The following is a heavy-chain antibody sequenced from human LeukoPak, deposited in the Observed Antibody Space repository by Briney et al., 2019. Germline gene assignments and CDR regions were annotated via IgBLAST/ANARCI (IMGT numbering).Heavy chain of an antibody. CDR3: AKSPFRYCSSTSCYAPHDC. CDR2: INWNGGST. D-gene: IGHD2-2*01. J-gene: IGHJ4*02. CDR1: GFTFDDYG. V-gene: IGHV3-20*04. Sequence: GGSLRLSCAASGFTFDDYGMSWVRQAPGKGLEWVSGINWNGGSTGYADSVKGRFTISRDNAKNSLYLQMNSLRAEDTALYYCAKSPFRYCSSTSCYAPHDCWGQGTLVTVSS.